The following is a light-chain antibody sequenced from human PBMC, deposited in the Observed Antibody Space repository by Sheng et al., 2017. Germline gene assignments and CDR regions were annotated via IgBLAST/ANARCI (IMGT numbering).Light chain of an antibody. Sequence: QSALTQPPSASGSPGQSVTISCTGTSSDVGGYNSVSWYQQHPGKAPKLIIYEVSKRPSGVPDRFSGSKSGNTASLTVSGLQAEDEADYYCASWDDSLNGFYVFGTGTKVTVV. CDR3: ASWDDSLNGFYV. V-gene: IGLV2-8*01. CDR1: SSDVGGYNS. J-gene: IGLJ1*01. CDR2: EVS.